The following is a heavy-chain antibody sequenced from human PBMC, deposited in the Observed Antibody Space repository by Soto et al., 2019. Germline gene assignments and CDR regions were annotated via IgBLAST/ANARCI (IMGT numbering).Heavy chain of an antibody. CDR2: ITGSGTTI. CDR3: ARGNWGTTASWFDP. CDR1: GFTFSSSE. J-gene: IGHJ5*02. D-gene: IGHD2-21*02. Sequence: EVQLVESGGGLVQPGRSLRLSCAASGFTFSSSEMNWVRQASGKGLEWVSYITGSGTTIRYADFVKGRFTISRDNAQNSLFLQMNSLTAEDTALYYCARGNWGTTASWFDPWGQGTLVTVSS. V-gene: IGHV3-48*03.